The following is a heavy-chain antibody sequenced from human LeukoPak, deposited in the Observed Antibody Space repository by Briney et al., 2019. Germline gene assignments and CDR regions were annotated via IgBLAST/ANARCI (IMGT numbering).Heavy chain of an antibody. D-gene: IGHD3-22*01. J-gene: IGHJ4*02. CDR3: AKDGGYYYDSSGYYSFGYFDY. Sequence: PGRSLRLSCAASGFTFSNYAMHWVRQAPGKGLEWVAVISYDGSNKYYADSVKGRFTISRDNSKNTLYLQMNSLRAEDTAVYYCAKDGGYYYDSSGYYSFGYFDYWGQGTLVTVSS. CDR1: GFTFSNYA. CDR2: ISYDGSNK. V-gene: IGHV3-30*04.